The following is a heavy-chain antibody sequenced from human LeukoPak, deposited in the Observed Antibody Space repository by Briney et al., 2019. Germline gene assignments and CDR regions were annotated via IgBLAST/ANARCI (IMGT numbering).Heavy chain of an antibody. CDR1: GFTFSDYW. V-gene: IGHV3-7*01. Sequence: GGSLRLSCATSGFTFSDYWMHWVRQAPGRGLEWVTNIKQNGSERYYVDSVKGRFTITRDNAKNSLSLQMNSLRAEDTAVYYCVRAIAAAASYWGQGTLVTVSS. D-gene: IGHD6-13*01. CDR3: VRAIAAAASY. J-gene: IGHJ4*02. CDR2: IKQNGSER.